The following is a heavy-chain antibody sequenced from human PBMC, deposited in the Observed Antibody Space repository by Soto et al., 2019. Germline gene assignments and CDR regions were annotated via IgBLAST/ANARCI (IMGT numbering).Heavy chain of an antibody. CDR3: AIGPCAGVRTVGICQSDFDY. Sequence: GGSLRLSCAASGFTFSTSAMSWVRQVPGKGLEWVTSISSVGKTYYAGSVKGRFTISRDNSKNTVYLQMSSLGAEDTAVYHCAIGPCAGVRTVGICQSDFDYWGQGTLVTVSS. D-gene: IGHD2-8*02. V-gene: IGHV3-23*01. CDR2: ISSVGKT. J-gene: IGHJ4*02. CDR1: GFTFSTSA.